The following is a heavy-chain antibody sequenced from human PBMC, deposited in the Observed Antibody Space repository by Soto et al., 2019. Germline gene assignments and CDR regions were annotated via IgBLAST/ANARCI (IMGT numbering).Heavy chain of an antibody. V-gene: IGHV3-7*03. D-gene: IGHD3-22*01. CDR2: VKPDGSAT. Sequence: GGSLRLSCAASGFTFSSYSMNWVRQAPGKGLEWVANVKPDGSATFYADSLKGRFTISRDNANNSVSLQMHSLRADDTAVYYCARDRERVTVNGGIALGAMEVWGHGTTVTVSS. J-gene: IGHJ6*02. CDR1: GFTFSSYS. CDR3: ARDRERVTVNGGIALGAMEV.